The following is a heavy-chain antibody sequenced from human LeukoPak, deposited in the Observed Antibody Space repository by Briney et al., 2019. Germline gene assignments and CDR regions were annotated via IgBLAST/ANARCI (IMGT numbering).Heavy chain of an antibody. V-gene: IGHV3-74*01. Sequence: PGGPLTHSCAASGFPLSSYWMHGLGPPPPKGPVWVSRIYSDESSARYPDSVKGRFTISRDNAKNTLYLQMNSLRADDTAVYYCARDLVGGLDFGGQGTLVTVSS. J-gene: IGHJ4*02. CDR1: GFPLSSYW. CDR2: IYSDESSA. CDR3: ARDLVGGLDF. D-gene: IGHD1-26*01.